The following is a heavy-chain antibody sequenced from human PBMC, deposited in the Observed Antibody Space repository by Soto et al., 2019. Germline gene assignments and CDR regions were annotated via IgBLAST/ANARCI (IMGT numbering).Heavy chain of an antibody. V-gene: IGHV3-33*01. D-gene: IGHD6-19*01. Sequence: QVQLVESGGGVVQPGRSLRLSCAASGFTFSSYGMHWVRQAPGKGLEWVAVIWYDGSNKYYADSVKGRFTISRDNFKNTLYLQMNSLRAEDTAVYYCARGGWYIGGGFDYWGQGTLVTVSS. J-gene: IGHJ4*02. CDR2: IWYDGSNK. CDR3: ARGGWYIGGGFDY. CDR1: GFTFSSYG.